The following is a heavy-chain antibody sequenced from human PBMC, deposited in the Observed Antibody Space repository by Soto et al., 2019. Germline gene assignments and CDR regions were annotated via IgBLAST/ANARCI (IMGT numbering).Heavy chain of an antibody. D-gene: IGHD2-15*01. CDR3: ARIHRYGGRGVDFDY. J-gene: IGHJ4*02. CDR2: IDWDDAK. CDR1: GFSLSSYGMC. Sequence: SGPTLVNPTQTLTLTCTFSGFSLSSYGMCVSWIRQPPGKALEWLARIDWDDAKFYSTSLRSRLTISKDTSKNQVVLTMTNMDPEDTATYYCARIHRYGGRGVDFDYWGQGTLVTVSS. V-gene: IGHV2-70*17.